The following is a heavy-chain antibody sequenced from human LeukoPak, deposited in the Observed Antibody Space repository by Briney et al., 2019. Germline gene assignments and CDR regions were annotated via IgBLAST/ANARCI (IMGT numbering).Heavy chain of an antibody. CDR3: ARWGSGGLTLDY. CDR2: IWNDSTQK. V-gene: IGHV3-33*01. D-gene: IGHD3-10*01. CDR1: GFTFRSYG. J-gene: IGHJ4*02. Sequence: GGSLRLSCAASGFTFRSYGMQWVRQAPGKGLEWVAVIWNDSTQKYYADSVKGRFTISKDNSRNALNLQVDSLRAEDTAVYYCARWGSGGLTLDYWGQGTLVTVSS.